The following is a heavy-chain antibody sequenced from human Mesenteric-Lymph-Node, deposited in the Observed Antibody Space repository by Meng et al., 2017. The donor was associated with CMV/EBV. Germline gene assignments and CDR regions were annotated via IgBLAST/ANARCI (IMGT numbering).Heavy chain of an antibody. CDR1: GCY. CDR2: IHPYSGGT. D-gene: IGHD3-3*01. Sequence: GCYMQGVRQDPGHGLEWMGWIHPYSGGTNHAQKFEGRVTMNRDTSMSTAYMELSRLRSDDTAIYYCARGGRLTFDDFWSGYYWWFDPWGQGTLVTVSS. J-gene: IGHJ5*02. CDR3: ARGGRLTFDDFWSGYYWWFDP. V-gene: IGHV1-2*02.